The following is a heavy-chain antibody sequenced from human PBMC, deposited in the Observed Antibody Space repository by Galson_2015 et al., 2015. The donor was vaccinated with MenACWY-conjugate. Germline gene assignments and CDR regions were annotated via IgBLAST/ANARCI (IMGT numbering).Heavy chain of an antibody. CDR1: GFSLTSSGGG. V-gene: IGHV2-5*02. CDR2: IYWDDDK. Sequence: PALVKPTQPLTLPCTFSGFSLTSSGGGVGWIRQPPGKALEWIALIYWDDDKGYSPTLKSRLTITKYTSENQVVLTMTNMGPVETATYYCVPRGYYDTSGKVLWGQGTLVTVSS. D-gene: IGHD3-22*01. J-gene: IGHJ1*01. CDR3: VPRGYYDTSGKVL.